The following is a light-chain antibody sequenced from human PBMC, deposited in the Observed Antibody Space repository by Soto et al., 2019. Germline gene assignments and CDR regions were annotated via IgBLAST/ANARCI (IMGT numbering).Light chain of an antibody. CDR3: QHYSGWPL. CDR1: QSVGIN. CDR2: DTS. V-gene: IGKV3-15*01. Sequence: EIVLTQSPGTLSVSLGERATVSCRASQSVGINLAWYQQRPGQTPRLLIYDTSTRATGVPARFSGSGSGTEFSLTVSSLQAEESAVYYCQHYSGWPLFGPGTRV. J-gene: IGKJ3*01.